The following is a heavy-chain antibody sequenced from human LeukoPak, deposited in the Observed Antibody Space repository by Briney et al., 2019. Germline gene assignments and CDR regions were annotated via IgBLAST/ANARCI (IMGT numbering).Heavy chain of an antibody. V-gene: IGHV5-10-1*01. CDR1: GYSFTSYW. J-gene: IGHJ6*04. Sequence: GESLRISCKGSGYSFTSYWISWVRQMPGKGLEWMGRIDPSDSYTNYSPSFQGHVTISADKSISTAYLQWSSLKASDTAMCYCARLVVRGVIEDYYGMDVWGKGATVTVSS. CDR3: ARLVVRGVIEDYYGMDV. D-gene: IGHD3-10*01. CDR2: IDPSDSYT.